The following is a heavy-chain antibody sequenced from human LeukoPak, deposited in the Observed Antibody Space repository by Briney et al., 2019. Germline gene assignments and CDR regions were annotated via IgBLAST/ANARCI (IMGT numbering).Heavy chain of an antibody. CDR3: AREASYSSGWYGY. D-gene: IGHD6-19*01. J-gene: IGHJ4*02. CDR2: ISAYNGNT. CDR1: GYTFTGYY. Sequence: EASVKVSCKASGYTFTGYYMHWVRQAPGQGLEWMGWISAYNGNTNYAQKLQGRVTMTTDTSTSTAYMELRSLRSDDTAVYYCAREASYSSGWYGYWGQGTLVTVSS. V-gene: IGHV1-18*04.